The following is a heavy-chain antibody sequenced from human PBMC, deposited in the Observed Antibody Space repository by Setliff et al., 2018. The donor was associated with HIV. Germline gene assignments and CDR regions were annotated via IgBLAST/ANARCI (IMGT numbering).Heavy chain of an antibody. CDR3: ARDYLHVFDI. J-gene: IGHJ3*02. V-gene: IGHV1-2*02. CDR2: INPGSGDT. Sequence: ASVKVSCKASGGTFSSYAISWVRQAPGQGLEWMGWINPGSGDTNYAQKFQGRVTVTRDTSINTAYVELNSLKSDDTAVYYCARDYLHVFDIWGQGTMVTVSS. CDR1: GGTFSSYA.